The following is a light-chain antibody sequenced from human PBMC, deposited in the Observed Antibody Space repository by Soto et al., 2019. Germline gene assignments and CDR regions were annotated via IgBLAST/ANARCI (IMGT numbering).Light chain of an antibody. CDR2: SNN. CDR3: AAWDDSLNGYV. J-gene: IGLJ1*01. Sequence: QSVLTQPPSASGTPGQRVTISCSGSSSSIGSNTVNWYQQIPGTAPKLLLYSNNQRPSGVPDRFSGSKSGTSASLAISGLQFEDEADYYCAAWDDSLNGYVFGIGTRSPS. V-gene: IGLV1-44*01. CDR1: SSSIGSNT.